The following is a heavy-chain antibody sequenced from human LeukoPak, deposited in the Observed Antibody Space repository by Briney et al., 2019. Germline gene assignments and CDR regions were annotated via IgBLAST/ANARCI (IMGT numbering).Heavy chain of an antibody. CDR3: AKTPDSSSSGFRPSFDY. Sequence: GGSLRLSCAASGFTFSSYGMHWVRQAPGKGLEWVAVISYDGSNKYYADSVKGRFTISRDNSNNTLYLQMSSLRAEDTAMYYCAKTPDSSSSGFRPSFDYWGQGTLVTVSS. CDR1: GFTFSSYG. V-gene: IGHV3-30*18. CDR2: ISYDGSNK. J-gene: IGHJ4*02. D-gene: IGHD6-6*01.